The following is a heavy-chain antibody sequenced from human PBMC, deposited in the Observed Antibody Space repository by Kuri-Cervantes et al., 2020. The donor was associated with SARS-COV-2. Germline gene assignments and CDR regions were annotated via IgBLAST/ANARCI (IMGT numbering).Heavy chain of an antibody. D-gene: IGHD5-18*01. CDR1: GFTFSSHW. Sequence: GESLKISCVASGFTFSSHWMHWVRQAPGKGLVWVSRINSDGRTSYADSVKGRFTISRDNAKSTLYLQMNSLRAEDTAVYYCAKGRDTAKYGMDVWGQGTTVTVSS. J-gene: IGHJ6*02. CDR2: INSDGRT. CDR3: AKGRDTAKYGMDV. V-gene: IGHV3-74*01.